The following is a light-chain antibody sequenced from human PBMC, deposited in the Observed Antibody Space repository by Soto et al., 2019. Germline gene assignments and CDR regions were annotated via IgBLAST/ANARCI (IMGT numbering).Light chain of an antibody. V-gene: IGLV2-23*01. CDR2: EGS. CDR3: CSYAGSSTS. Sequence: ALTQPASVSGSPGQSITISCTGTSSDVGSYNLVSWYQQHPGKAPKLMIYEGSKRPSGVSNRFSGSKSGDTASLTISGLQAEDEADYYCCSYAGSSTSFGTGTKVTVL. CDR1: SSDVGSYNL. J-gene: IGLJ1*01.